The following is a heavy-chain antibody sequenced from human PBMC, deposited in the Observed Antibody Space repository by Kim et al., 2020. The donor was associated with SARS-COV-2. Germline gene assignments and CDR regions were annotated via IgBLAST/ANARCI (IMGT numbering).Heavy chain of an antibody. J-gene: IGHJ4*01. CDR3: APGCYGAFHH. CDR1: GINFQISW. CDR2: IKTKTDREAQ. V-gene: IGHV3-15*01. Sequence: GGSLRLSCVVSGINFQISWMSWVRKSPGKGLEWLGFIKTKTDREAQDYAAPVEGRFAISRDDSKSTVHLQMNSLQSGDTAVYYCAPGCYGAFHHWGHGT. D-gene: IGHD2-2*01.